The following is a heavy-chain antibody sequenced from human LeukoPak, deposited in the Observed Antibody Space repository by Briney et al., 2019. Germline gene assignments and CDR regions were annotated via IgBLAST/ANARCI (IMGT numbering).Heavy chain of an antibody. CDR1: GGSISSGGYS. V-gene: IGHV4-30-4*07. Sequence: PSETLSLTCAVSGGSISSGGYSWSWIRQPPGKGLEWIGYIYYSGSTYYNPSLKSRVTISVDTSKNQFSLKLSSVTAADTAVYYCARETRLYYYYMDVWGKGTTVTVSS. J-gene: IGHJ6*03. CDR2: IYYSGST. D-gene: IGHD6-25*01. CDR3: ARETRLYYYYMDV.